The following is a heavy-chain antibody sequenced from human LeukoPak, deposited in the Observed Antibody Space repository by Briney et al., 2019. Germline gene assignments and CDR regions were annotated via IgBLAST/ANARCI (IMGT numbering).Heavy chain of an antibody. Sequence: PGGSLRLSCAASGFTFSSYDMHWVRQAPGKGLEGVAFIRHDGTNKYYADFVKGRFTISRDNSKKTLFLQMSSLRAEDTAMYYCAKVGYCSDSRCYQFDYWGQGTLVTVSS. D-gene: IGHD2-2*01. J-gene: IGHJ4*02. CDR2: IRHDGTNK. CDR1: GFTFSSYD. CDR3: AKVGYCSDSRCYQFDY. V-gene: IGHV3-30*02.